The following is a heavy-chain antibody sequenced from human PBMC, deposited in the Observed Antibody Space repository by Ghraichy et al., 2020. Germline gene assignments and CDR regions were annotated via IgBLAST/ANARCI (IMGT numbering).Heavy chain of an antibody. CDR2: IYHSGST. Sequence: SETLSLTCAVSGYSISSGYYWGWIRQPPGKGLEWIGSIYHSGSTYYNPSLKSRVTISVDTSKNQFSLKLSSVTAADTAVYYCARGPTYYDILTGYYHLFDYWGQGTLVTVSS. CDR1: GYSISSGYY. J-gene: IGHJ4*02. V-gene: IGHV4-38-2*01. CDR3: ARGPTYYDILTGYYHLFDY. D-gene: IGHD3-9*01.